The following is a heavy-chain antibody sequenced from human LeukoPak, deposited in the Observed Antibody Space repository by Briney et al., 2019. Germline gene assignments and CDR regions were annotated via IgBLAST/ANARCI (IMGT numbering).Heavy chain of an antibody. J-gene: IGHJ5*02. CDR1: GFTFGTHT. CDR2: IRSSGTT. V-gene: IGHV3-49*03. D-gene: IGHD3-16*01. Sequence: GGSLRLSCTTSGFTFGTHTMHWLRQAPGKGLQWIGLIRSSGTTQYAASVKGRFTISRDDSKSIAYLQMNSLKTEDTAVYYCTRDRFYVWFDPWGQGTLVTVSS. CDR3: TRDRFYVWFDP.